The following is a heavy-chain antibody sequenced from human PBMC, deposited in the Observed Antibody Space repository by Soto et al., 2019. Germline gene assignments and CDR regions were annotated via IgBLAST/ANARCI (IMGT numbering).Heavy chain of an antibody. CDR2: INPSGGST. D-gene: IGHD1-26*01. CDR1: GYTFTSYY. Sequence: ASVKVSCKASGYTFTSYYMHWVRQAPGQGLEWMGIINPSGGSTSYAQKFQGRVTMTRDTSTSTVYMELSSLRSEDTAVYYCARGELHYYYYYGVDVWGQGTTVTVSS. J-gene: IGHJ6*02. CDR3: ARGELHYYYYYGVDV. V-gene: IGHV1-46*01.